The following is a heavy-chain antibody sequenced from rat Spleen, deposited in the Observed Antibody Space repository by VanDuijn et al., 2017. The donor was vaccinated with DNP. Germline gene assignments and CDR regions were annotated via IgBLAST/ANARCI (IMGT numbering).Heavy chain of an antibody. Sequence: EVRLVESGGGLVQPGRSLKLSCVASGFTFSSYWMYWIRQAPGKGLEWVASINTDGGSTYYPDSVKGRFTISRDNAENTVYLQMNSLRSEDTATYYCARRGEGTNYFDYWGQGVMVTVSS. CDR3: ARRGEGTNYFDY. V-gene: IGHV5-58*01. J-gene: IGHJ2*01. CDR1: GFTFSSYW. D-gene: IGHD1-11*01. CDR2: INTDGGST.